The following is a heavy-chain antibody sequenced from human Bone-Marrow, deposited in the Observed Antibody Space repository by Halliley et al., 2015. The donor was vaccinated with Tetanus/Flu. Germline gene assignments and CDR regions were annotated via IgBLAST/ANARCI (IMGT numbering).Heavy chain of an antibody. V-gene: IGHV4-30-2*01. CDR2: SLQGGGP. CDR3: ARRFVTRYFDV. Sequence: KGLGWFGFSLQGGGPSYTPSLKGRVTVSVDRSKTQFSLNQTSAAAADTAVYYCARRFVTRYFDVWGRGRFVTVST. D-gene: IGHD2-21*01. J-gene: IGHJ2*01.